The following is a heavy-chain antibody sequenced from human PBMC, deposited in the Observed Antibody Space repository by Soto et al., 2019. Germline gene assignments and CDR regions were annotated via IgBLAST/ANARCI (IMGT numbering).Heavy chain of an antibody. V-gene: IGHV4-59*08. CDR2: VHHSWGS. D-gene: IGHD3-10*01. J-gene: IGHJ6*02. CDR1: GGSINSYY. Sequence: QVQLQESGPGLVKPSETLSLSCTVSGGSINSYYWSWIRQSPVKRMAWIGYVHHSWGSSYNPSLQIRVAISLDTSKSQFSLKVTSGTATDTAVYYCARQGFGPLHGLVDVWGQGTTVTVSS. CDR3: ARQGFGPLHGLVDV.